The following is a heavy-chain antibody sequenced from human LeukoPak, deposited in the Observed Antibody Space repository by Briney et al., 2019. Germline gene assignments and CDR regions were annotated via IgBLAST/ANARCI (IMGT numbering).Heavy chain of an antibody. Sequence: GGSLRLSCAASGFTFTNYGVSWVRQAPGKGVEWVSVISGSGGNRNYGDAVKGRFTISRDNSNNNTMYLQMNSLRAEDTAVYYCARVRLNYDSRGLRYYFDYWGQGTLVTVSS. CDR2: ISGSGGNR. J-gene: IGHJ4*02. CDR1: GFTFTNYG. V-gene: IGHV3-23*01. CDR3: ARVRLNYDSRGLRYYFDY. D-gene: IGHD3-22*01.